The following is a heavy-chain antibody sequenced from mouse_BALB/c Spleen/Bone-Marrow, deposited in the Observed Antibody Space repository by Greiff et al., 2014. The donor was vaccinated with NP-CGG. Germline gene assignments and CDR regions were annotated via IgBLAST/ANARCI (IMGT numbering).Heavy chain of an antibody. J-gene: IGHJ3*01. CDR3: ARPIYYGYDDAVAY. D-gene: IGHD2-2*01. CDR2: ISSGGSYI. V-gene: IGHV5-9-3*01. CDR1: GFTFSSYA. Sequence: DVHLVESGGGLVKPGGSLKLSCAASGFTFSSYAMSWVRQTPEKRLEWVATISSGGSYIYYLDSVKGRFTISRDNAKNTLYLQMSSLRSEDTAMYYCARPIYYGYDDAVAYWGQGTLVTVSA.